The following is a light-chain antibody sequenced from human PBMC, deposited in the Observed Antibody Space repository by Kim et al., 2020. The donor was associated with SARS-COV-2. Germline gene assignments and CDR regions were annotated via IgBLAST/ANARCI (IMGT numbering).Light chain of an antibody. Sequence: PLSSSPRSRPTPSPMSRPSFPSCYLPWYQQHPGQAPPLLIYAASTRATGIPDRFSVSGSGTDFTLPISRLEPYDFAVYYCQRSKTFGQGTKVDIK. CDR3: QRSKT. J-gene: IGKJ1*01. CDR1: PSFPSCY. CDR2: AAS. V-gene: IGKV3D-20*02.